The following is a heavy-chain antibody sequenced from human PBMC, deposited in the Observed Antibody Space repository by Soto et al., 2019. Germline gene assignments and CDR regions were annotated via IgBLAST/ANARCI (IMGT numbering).Heavy chain of an antibody. V-gene: IGHV1-8*01. CDR1: GYTFTSYD. J-gene: IGHJ6*03. CDR2: MNPNSGNT. D-gene: IGHD1-1*01. Sequence: ASGKVSCKASGYTFTSYDINWVRQATGQGLEWMGWMNPNSGNTGYAQKFQGRATMTRNTSISTAYMELSSLRSEDTAVYYCARDWTAEGYYYMDVWGKGTTVTVSS. CDR3: ARDWTAEGYYYMDV.